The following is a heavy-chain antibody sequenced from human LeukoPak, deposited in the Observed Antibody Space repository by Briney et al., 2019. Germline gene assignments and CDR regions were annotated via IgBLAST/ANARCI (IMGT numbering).Heavy chain of an antibody. D-gene: IGHD3-10*01. CDR3: ARGDYGSGTYLWGS. V-gene: IGHV4-39*07. J-gene: IGHJ5*02. CDR2: IYSSGST. Sequence: SETLSLTCTVSGGSISTSGYYWGWIRQSPGKGLEWIGSIYSSGSTYYTPSLQSRLIMSVDTSKNQFSLELSSVTAADTAVYYCARGDYGSGTYLWGSWGQGILVTVSP. CDR1: GGSISTSGYY.